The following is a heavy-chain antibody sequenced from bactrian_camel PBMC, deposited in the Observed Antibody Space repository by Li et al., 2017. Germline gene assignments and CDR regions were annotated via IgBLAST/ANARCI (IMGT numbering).Heavy chain of an antibody. J-gene: IGHJ6*01. CDR2: IDRDGRA. CDR3: VESGAILAEMTPCPHLTLIT. Sequence: VQLVESGGGSVQAGESRRLSCVTSGYTSTTSCVAWVRQAPGKQREGVVSIDRDGRATYADSVKGRFTISMDANTLYLPMNSLTPEDSAIYYCVESGAILAEMTPCPHLTLITGARGPRSPSP. V-gene: IGHV3S53*01. CDR1: GYTSTTSC. D-gene: IGHD1*01.